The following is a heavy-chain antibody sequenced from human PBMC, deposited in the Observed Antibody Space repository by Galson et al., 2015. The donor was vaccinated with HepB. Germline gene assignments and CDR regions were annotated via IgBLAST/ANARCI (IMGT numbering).Heavy chain of an antibody. CDR3: AKDPGDYGDYGWFDP. D-gene: IGHD4-17*01. Sequence: SLRLSCAASGFTFSSYGMHWVRQAPGKRLEWVAVISYDGSNKYYADSVKGRFTISRDNSKNTLYLQMNSLRAEDTAVYYCAKDPGDYGDYGWFDPWGQGTLVTVSS. CDR2: ISYDGSNK. J-gene: IGHJ5*02. V-gene: IGHV3-30*18. CDR1: GFTFSSYG.